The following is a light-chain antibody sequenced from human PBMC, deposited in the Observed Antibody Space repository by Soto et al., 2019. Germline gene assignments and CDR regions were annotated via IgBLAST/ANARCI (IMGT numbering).Light chain of an antibody. Sequence: EIVLTQSPGTLSLSPGERGTLSCRASQNLGTLYLAWFQQKSGQAPRLLIYSASRRATGIPARFSGSGSGTDFTLTISSLEPEDFAVYYCQQRSNWITFGQGTRLEIK. J-gene: IGKJ5*01. CDR1: QNLGTLY. CDR2: SAS. CDR3: QQRSNWIT. V-gene: IGKV3-11*01.